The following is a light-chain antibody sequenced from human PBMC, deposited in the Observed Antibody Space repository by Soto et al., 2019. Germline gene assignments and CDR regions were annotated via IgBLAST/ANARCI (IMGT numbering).Light chain of an antibody. V-gene: IGKV3-20*01. J-gene: IGKJ2*01. CDR1: QSVSSSY. CDR3: QQYGSSPLYT. CDR2: GAS. Sequence: EIVLTQSPGTQSLSPGERATLSCRDSQSVSSSYLAWYQQKPGQAPRLLIYGASSRATGIPDRFSGSGSGTDFTLTISRLEPEDFAVYYCQQYGSSPLYTFGQGTKLEIK.